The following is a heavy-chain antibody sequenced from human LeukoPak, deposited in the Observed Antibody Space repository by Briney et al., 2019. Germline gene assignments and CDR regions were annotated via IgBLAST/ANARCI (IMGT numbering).Heavy chain of an antibody. D-gene: IGHD6-13*01. CDR2: IYYSGST. J-gene: IGHJ4*02. V-gene: IGHV4-31*03. CDR3: ARDTAAATVEY. CDR1: GGSIRSGGYY. Sequence: SQTLSLTCSVSGGSIRSGGYYGSWIRQHPGKGLEWIGYIYYSGSTYYNPSLKSRVTISVDTSKNQFSLKLSSVTAADTAVYYCARDTAAATVEYWGQGTLVTVSS.